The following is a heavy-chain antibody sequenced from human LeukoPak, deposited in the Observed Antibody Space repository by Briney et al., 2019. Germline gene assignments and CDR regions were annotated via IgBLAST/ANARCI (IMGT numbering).Heavy chain of an antibody. CDR2: ISSSGSTI. D-gene: IGHD6-13*01. V-gene: IGHV3-11*01. CDR1: GFTFSDYY. Sequence: GGSLRLSCAASGFTFSDYYMSWIRQAPGKGLEWVSYISSSGSTIYYADSVKGRFTISRDNAKNSLYLQMNSLRAEDTAVYYCARSSSWYFYAFDIWGRGTMVTVSS. J-gene: IGHJ3*02. CDR3: ARSSSWYFYAFDI.